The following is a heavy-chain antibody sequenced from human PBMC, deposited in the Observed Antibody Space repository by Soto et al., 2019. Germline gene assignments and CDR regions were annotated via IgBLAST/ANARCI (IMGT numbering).Heavy chain of an antibody. D-gene: IGHD3-9*01. CDR1: GYSFTSYW. J-gene: IGHJ4*02. Sequence: GESLKISCKGSGYSFTSYWISWVRQMPGKGLEWMGRIDPSDSYTNYSPSFQGHVTISADKSISTAYLQWSSLKASDTALYYCAITYYDILTGSSVDYWGQGTLVTVSS. CDR2: IDPSDSYT. V-gene: IGHV5-10-1*01. CDR3: AITYYDILTGSSVDY.